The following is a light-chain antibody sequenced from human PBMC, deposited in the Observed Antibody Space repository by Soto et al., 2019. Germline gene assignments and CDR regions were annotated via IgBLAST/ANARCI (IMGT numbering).Light chain of an antibody. V-gene: IGLV2-14*01. CDR1: SSDIGSCNY. CDR2: EVS. Sequence: QSALTQPASVSGSPGQSIAISCTGTSSDIGSCNYVSWYQQHPGKAPKLIIHEVSNRPSGISDHFSGSKSGNTASLTISGLQADDEADYYCSSHTTYSTRIFGTGTKVTVL. CDR3: SSHTTYSTRI. J-gene: IGLJ1*01.